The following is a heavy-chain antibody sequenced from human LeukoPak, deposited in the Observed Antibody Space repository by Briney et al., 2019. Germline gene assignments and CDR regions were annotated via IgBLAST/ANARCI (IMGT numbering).Heavy chain of an antibody. V-gene: IGHV3-23*01. CDR1: GFTFSSYA. J-gene: IGHJ4*02. Sequence: GGSLRLSCAASGFTFSSYAMSWVRQAPGKGLEWVSAISGSGGSTYYADSVKGRFTISRDNSKNTLYLQMNSLRAEDRAVYYCAKDRGYDDILTGYGTYFDYWGQGTLVTVSS. CDR2: ISGSGGST. D-gene: IGHD3-9*01. CDR3: AKDRGYDDILTGYGTYFDY.